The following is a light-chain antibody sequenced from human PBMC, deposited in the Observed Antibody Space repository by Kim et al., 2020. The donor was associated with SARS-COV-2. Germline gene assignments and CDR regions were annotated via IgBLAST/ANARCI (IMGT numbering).Light chain of an antibody. CDR3: QQRSNWPPALT. CDR2: DAS. J-gene: IGKJ4*01. CDR1: QSVSTY. V-gene: IGKV3-11*01. Sequence: PGERATLYCTASQSVSTYLAWYQQKPGQAPRLLIYDASNRATGIPDRFSGSVSGTDFTLTISSLESEDFAVYYCQQRSNWPPALTFGGGTKVDIK.